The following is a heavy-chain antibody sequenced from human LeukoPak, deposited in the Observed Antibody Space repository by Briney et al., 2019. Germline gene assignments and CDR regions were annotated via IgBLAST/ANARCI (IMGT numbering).Heavy chain of an antibody. CDR2: IYTSGST. CDR1: GGSISSYY. Sequence: PSGTLSLTCTVSGGSISSYYWSWIRQPAGKGLEWIGRIYTSGSTNYNPSLKSRVTMSVDTSKNQFSLKLSSVTAADTAVYYCVISSGYYTYDYWGQGTLVTASS. CDR3: VISSGYYTYDY. D-gene: IGHD3-22*01. V-gene: IGHV4-4*07. J-gene: IGHJ4*02.